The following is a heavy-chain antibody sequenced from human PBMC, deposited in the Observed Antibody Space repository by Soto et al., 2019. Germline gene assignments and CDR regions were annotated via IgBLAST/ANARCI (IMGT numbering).Heavy chain of an antibody. CDR2: ISGSGGST. J-gene: IGHJ4*02. Sequence: GGSLRLSCAASEFTFSSYAMSWVRQAPGKGLEWVSAISGSGGSTYYADSVKGRFTISRDNSKNTLYLQMNSLRAEDTAVYYCAKDSRKAEIFGVVDQLGYYFDYWGQGTLVTVSS. D-gene: IGHD3-3*01. CDR3: AKDSRKAEIFGVVDQLGYYFDY. CDR1: EFTFSSYA. V-gene: IGHV3-23*01.